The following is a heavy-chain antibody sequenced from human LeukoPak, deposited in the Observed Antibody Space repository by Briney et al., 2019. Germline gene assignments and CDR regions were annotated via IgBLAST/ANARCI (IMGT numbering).Heavy chain of an antibody. CDR3: ARGLGYSYGYGIDY. CDR2: IYSGGTT. Sequence: GGSLRLSCAVSGFIVSSSYISWVRQAPGKGLEWVSAIYSGGTTYYADSVQGRFTISRDNSQNTLFLQMNNVRAEDTALYYCARGLGYSYGYGIDYWGQGTLVAVSS. V-gene: IGHV3-53*01. CDR1: GFIVSSSY. J-gene: IGHJ4*02. D-gene: IGHD5-18*01.